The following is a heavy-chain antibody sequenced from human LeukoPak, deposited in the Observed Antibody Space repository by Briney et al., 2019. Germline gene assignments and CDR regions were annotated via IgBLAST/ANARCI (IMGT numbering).Heavy chain of an antibody. CDR3: AHGGYSSGWYGELIDY. CDR2: IYHSGST. V-gene: IGHV4-39*07. J-gene: IGHJ4*02. Sequence: PSETLSLTCTVSRGSIKNSSYFWGWIRQPPGTGLEWIGSIYHSGSTYYNPSLKSRVTISVDTSKNQFSLKLSSVTAADTAVYYCAHGGYSSGWYGELIDYWGQGTLVTVSS. CDR1: RGSIKNSSYF. D-gene: IGHD6-19*01.